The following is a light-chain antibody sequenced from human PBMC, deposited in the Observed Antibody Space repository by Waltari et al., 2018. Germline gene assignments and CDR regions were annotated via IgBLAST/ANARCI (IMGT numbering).Light chain of an antibody. J-gene: IGLJ2*01. CDR3: CSYAGDYTVV. CDR1: SSDVGAYNH. CDR2: EVN. Sequence: QSALTQPRSVSGSPGQSVTISCAGTSSDVGAYNHVSWYQQSPGTAPKLLIYEVNNRHSRVPDRFSASKSGNTASLTISGLRAEDEADYYCCSYAGDYTVVFGGGTKLTVL. V-gene: IGLV2-11*01.